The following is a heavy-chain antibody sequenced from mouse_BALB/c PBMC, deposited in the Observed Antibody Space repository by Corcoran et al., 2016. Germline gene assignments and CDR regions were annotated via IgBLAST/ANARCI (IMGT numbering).Heavy chain of an antibody. CDR1: GYTFTNYG. J-gene: IGHJ3*01. CDR3: ANTGFAY. V-gene: IGHV9-3-1*01. CDR2: INTYTGEP. Sequence: QIQLVQSGPELKKPGETFKMSCKASGYTFTNYGMNWVKQAPGKGLKWMGWINTYTGEPTYADDFKGRFAFSLETSASTAYLQINNLKNEDTATYFCANTGFAYWGQGTLVTVSA. D-gene: IGHD1-1*01.